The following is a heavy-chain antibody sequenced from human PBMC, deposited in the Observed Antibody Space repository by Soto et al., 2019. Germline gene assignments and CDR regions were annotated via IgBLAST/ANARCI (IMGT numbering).Heavy chain of an antibody. D-gene: IGHD1-1*01. CDR3: ARQLAYYYYMEV. CDR1: GYTFGSHI. Sequence: ASVKVSCKASGYTFGSHIMHWVRQAPGQRFEWMGWINGDNGNTKYSQKFQGRVTITRDTSASSAYMEMSSLTSEDTAVYYCARQLAYYYYMEVWGKGTTVTVSS. CDR2: INGDNGNT. V-gene: IGHV1-3*01. J-gene: IGHJ6*03.